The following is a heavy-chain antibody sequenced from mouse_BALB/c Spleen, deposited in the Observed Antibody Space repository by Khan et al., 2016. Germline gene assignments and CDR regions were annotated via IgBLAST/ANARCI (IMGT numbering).Heavy chain of an antibody. CDR2: ISSVSSTI. J-gene: IGHJ4*01. D-gene: IGHD2-1*01. CDR1: GFTFNKFG. Sequence: EVELVESGGGLVQPGGSRKLSCAASGFTFNKFGMNWVRQAPEKGLEWVAYISSVSSTIYYADTVEGRFTISRDNPTNTLFLQLTSLRSEDTAMYYCARSNYFGHYDAMDYWGQGTSVTVSS. V-gene: IGHV5-17*02. CDR3: ARSNYFGHYDAMDY.